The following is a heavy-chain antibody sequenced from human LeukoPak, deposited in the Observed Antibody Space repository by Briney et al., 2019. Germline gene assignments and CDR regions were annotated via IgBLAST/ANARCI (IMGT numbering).Heavy chain of an antibody. CDR3: ARGRSITILRGVAISDGFDI. D-gene: IGHD3-10*01. Sequence: PGGSLRLSCAASGFTFNTYWMVWFRQAPGKGLVWVSCINPDGSWTLHADSVRGRFTISRDNAKNSLYLHMNSLRPDDTAVYYCARGRSITILRGVAISDGFDIWGQGTKVTVS. CDR1: GFTFNTYW. V-gene: IGHV3-74*01. CDR2: INPDGSWT. J-gene: IGHJ3*02.